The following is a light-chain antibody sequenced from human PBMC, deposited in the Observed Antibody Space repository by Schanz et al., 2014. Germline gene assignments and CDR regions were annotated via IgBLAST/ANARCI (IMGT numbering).Light chain of an antibody. V-gene: IGKV3-11*01. J-gene: IGKJ2*01. Sequence: EFVLTQFPGTLSLSPGERATLSCRASQSVSSNLAWYQQKPGQAPRLLIYGASTRATGIPARFSGSGSGTDFTLTISSLEPEDFAVYYCQQRRSYTFGQGSKLEIK. CDR2: GAS. CDR3: QQRRSYT. CDR1: QSVSSN.